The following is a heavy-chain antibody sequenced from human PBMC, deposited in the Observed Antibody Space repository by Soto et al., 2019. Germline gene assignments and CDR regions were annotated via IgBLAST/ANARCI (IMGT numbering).Heavy chain of an antibody. J-gene: IGHJ4*02. Sequence: QLQLQESGSGLVKPSQTLSLTCAVSGGSISTGGYSWSWIRQPPGKGLEWIGYIYHSGSTYYNPSLKSRVTISVDRSKNQISLRLSSVTAADTAVYYCARELITAPYFDYWGQGTLVTVSS. V-gene: IGHV4-30-2*01. CDR3: ARELITAPYFDY. D-gene: IGHD1-20*01. CDR2: IYHSGST. CDR1: GGSISTGGYS.